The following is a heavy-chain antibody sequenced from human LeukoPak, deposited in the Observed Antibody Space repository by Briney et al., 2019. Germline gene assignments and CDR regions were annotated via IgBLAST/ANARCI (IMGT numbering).Heavy chain of an antibody. J-gene: IGHJ4*02. Sequence: PSETLSLTCTVSGGSISSGSYDCYWIRQPAGKGLEWIGHIYTSGSTDYNPSLKSRVTISVATSKNQFSLKLTSVTAADTAVYYCTRGRGIWGQGTLVTVSS. V-gene: IGHV4-61*09. D-gene: IGHD3-10*01. CDR3: TRGRGI. CDR1: GGSISSGSYD. CDR2: IYTSGST.